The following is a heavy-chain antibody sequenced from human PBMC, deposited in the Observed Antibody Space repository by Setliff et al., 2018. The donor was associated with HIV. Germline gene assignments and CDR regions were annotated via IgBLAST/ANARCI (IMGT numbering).Heavy chain of an antibody. D-gene: IGHD2-2*03. CDR3: AKSGHCGSPTCRYFYYYMDV. V-gene: IGHV3-23*01. J-gene: IGHJ6*03. CDR2: ISGTGGTT. CDR1: GFTFSSYA. Sequence: GESLTISCAASGFTFSSYAMSWVRQAPGKGLEWVSSISGTGGTTYYTGSVKGRFTISRDNSENTLYLQMSTLRAEGTAVYYCAKSGHCGSPTCRYFYYYMDVWGKGTTVTVSS.